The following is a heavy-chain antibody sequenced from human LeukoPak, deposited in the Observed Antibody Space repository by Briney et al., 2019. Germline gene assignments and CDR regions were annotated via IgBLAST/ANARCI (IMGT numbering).Heavy chain of an antibody. J-gene: IGHJ4*02. Sequence: SETLSLTCTVSGASVRGYYWSWIRQPPGKGLEWIGYIHYTGNTDYNPSLTSRVTMSVDTSKNQFSLMLTSVTAADTAVYYCARGATTVPFDYWGQGTLVTVSS. CDR1: GASVRGYY. V-gene: IGHV4-59*02. D-gene: IGHD4-17*01. CDR3: ARGATTVPFDY. CDR2: IHYTGNT.